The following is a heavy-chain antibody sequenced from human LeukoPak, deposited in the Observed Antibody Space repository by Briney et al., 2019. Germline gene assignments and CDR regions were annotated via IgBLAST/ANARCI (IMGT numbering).Heavy chain of an antibody. V-gene: IGHV4-61*09. CDR3: ARDSLYNFWSGYYHTTYYFDY. D-gene: IGHD3-3*01. J-gene: IGHJ4*02. CDR1: GGSISSGNYY. CDR2: IYTGGST. Sequence: PSQTLSLTCTVSGGSISSGNYYWSWIRQPAGKGLEWIVHIYTGGSTNYNPSLKSRVTISVDTSKNQFSLNLSSMTAADTAVYYCARDSLYNFWSGYYHTTYYFDYWGQGTLVTVSS.